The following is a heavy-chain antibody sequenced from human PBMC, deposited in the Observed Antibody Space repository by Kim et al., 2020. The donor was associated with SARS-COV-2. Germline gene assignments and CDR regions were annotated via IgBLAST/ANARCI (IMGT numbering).Heavy chain of an antibody. CDR1: GFTFDDYT. CDR2: ISWDGGST. J-gene: IGHJ6*02. D-gene: IGHD4-17*01. CDR3: AKAGLRSFYYYYGMDV. V-gene: IGHV3-43*01. Sequence: GGSLRLSCAASGFTFDDYTMHWVRQAPGKGLEWVSLISWDGGSTYYADSVKGRFTISRDNSKNSLYLQMNSLRTEDTALYYCAKAGLRSFYYYYGMDVWGQGTTVTVSS.